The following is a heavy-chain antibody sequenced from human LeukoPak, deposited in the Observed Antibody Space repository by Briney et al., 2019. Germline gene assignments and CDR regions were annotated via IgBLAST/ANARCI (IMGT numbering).Heavy chain of an antibody. V-gene: IGHV3-66*01. CDR2: IYSGGST. J-gene: IGHJ1*01. CDR3: ARGPNYYDSGGNVQWLGYFQY. D-gene: IGHD3-22*01. CDR1: GFTVSNNY. Sequence: GGSLRLSCAASGFTVSNNYMSWVRQAPGRGLEWVSVIYSGGSTDYVDSGKDRFTIARDKSKTTVYLQMDGLRAEYTAVYYCARGPNYYDSGGNVQWLGYFQYWGQGTVATVSS.